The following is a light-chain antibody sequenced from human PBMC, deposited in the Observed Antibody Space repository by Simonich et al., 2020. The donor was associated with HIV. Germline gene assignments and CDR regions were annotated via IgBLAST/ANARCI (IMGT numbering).Light chain of an antibody. Sequence: EIVMTQSPATLSVSPGERATLSCRASQSVSSNLAWYQQKPGQAPRLLIYGASTRAPGFPARLSGRGSGTEFTLTISSMQSEDFATYYCQQYYSTPPTFGQGTKVEIK. V-gene: IGKV3-15*01. CDR3: QQYYSTPPT. CDR2: GAS. J-gene: IGKJ1*01. CDR1: QSVSSN.